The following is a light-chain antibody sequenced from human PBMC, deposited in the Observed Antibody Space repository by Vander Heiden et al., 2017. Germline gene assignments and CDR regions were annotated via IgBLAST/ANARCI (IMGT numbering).Light chain of an antibody. CDR3: LQFDSNPRT. CDR1: QNIKNY. J-gene: IGKJ1*01. V-gene: IGKV1-8*01. Sequence: AIRMTQSPSSFSASTGDRVTITCRASQNIKNYLAWYQQKPGKAPKLLIYAASTLQSGVPSRFSGSGSETEFTLTISYLQSEDFATYYCLQFDSNPRTFGQGTKVEIK. CDR2: AAS.